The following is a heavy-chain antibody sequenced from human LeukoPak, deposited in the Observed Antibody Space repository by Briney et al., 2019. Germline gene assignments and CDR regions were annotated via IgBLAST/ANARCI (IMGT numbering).Heavy chain of an antibody. CDR2: VNNFGDTT. D-gene: IGHD1/OR15-1a*01. CDR1: GFTFSRYA. CDR3: ASQQPPTFF. J-gene: IGHJ4*01. Sequence: GGSLRLSCAASGFTFSRYAMTWVRHAPGKGLEWVSTVNNFGDTTHYADSVKGRFTISRDNSGSTLYLQMNSLRADDTAEYCCASQQPPTFFWGQGALVTVSS. V-gene: IGHV3-23*01.